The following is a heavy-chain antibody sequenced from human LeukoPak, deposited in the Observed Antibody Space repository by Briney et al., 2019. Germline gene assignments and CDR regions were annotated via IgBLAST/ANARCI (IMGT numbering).Heavy chain of an antibody. V-gene: IGHV3-21*01. CDR3: ARYYYGSGSYYTSFGYYYYMDV. CDR1: GFTFSSYT. CDR2: ISSSSSYI. D-gene: IGHD3-10*01. J-gene: IGHJ6*03. Sequence: PGGPLRLSCAASGFTFSSYTMNWVRLAPGKGLEWVSSISSSSSYIYYADSVKGRFTISRDNAKNSLNLQMNSLRAEDTAVYYCARYYYGSGSYYTSFGYYYYMDVWGKGTTVTISS.